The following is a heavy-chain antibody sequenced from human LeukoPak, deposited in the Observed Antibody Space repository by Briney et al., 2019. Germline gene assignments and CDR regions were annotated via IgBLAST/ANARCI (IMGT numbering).Heavy chain of an antibody. D-gene: IGHD2-15*01. Sequence: ASVKVSCKASGYTFTGYYMHWVRQAPGQGLEWMGRIIPNSGGTNYAQKFQGRVTMTRDTSISTAYMELSRLRSDDTAVYYCARGALYCSGGSCYSRVNYWYFDLWGRGTLVTVSS. CDR1: GYTFTGYY. CDR3: ARGALYCSGGSCYSRVNYWYFDL. J-gene: IGHJ2*01. CDR2: IIPNSGGT. V-gene: IGHV1-2*06.